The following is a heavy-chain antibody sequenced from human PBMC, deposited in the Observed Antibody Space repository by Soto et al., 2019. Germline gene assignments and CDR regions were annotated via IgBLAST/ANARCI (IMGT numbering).Heavy chain of an antibody. D-gene: IGHD4-17*01. CDR1: GFTFSRDG. CDR3: AKERATTTALDY. J-gene: IGHJ4*02. CDR2: ITDNGGST. V-gene: IGHV3-23*01. Sequence: GGSLRLSCAASGFTFSRDGMSWVRQAPGKGLEWVSLITDNGGSTYYADSVKGRFTISRDNTKNTLFLQMNSLRAEDTAVYYCAKERATTTALDYWGQGALVTVSS.